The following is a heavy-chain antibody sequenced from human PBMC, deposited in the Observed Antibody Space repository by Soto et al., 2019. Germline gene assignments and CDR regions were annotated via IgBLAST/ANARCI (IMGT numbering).Heavy chain of an antibody. D-gene: IGHD1-26*01. CDR3: ARLGAYSYYGMDV. Sequence: SETLSLTCTVSGGSISSSSYYWGWIRQPPGKGLEWIGSIYYSGSTYYNPSLKSRVTISVDTSKNQFSLKLSSVTAADTAVYYCARLGAYSYYGMDVWGQGTTVTVSS. V-gene: IGHV4-39*01. CDR2: IYYSGST. CDR1: GGSISSSSYY. J-gene: IGHJ6*02.